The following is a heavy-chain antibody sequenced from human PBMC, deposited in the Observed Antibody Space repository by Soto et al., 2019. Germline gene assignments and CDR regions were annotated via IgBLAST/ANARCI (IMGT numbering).Heavy chain of an antibody. CDR2: INSDGSST. CDR1: GFTFSSYW. Sequence: EVQLVESGGCLVQPGGSLRLSCAASGFTFSSYWMHWVRQAPGKGLVWVSRINSDGSSTSYADSVKGRFTISRDNAKNTLYMEMNSLRAEDTAVYYCARGGVGRYCSSTSCYTWVFDDWGQGTLVTVST. V-gene: IGHV3-74*01. D-gene: IGHD2-2*02. J-gene: IGHJ4*02. CDR3: ARGGVGRYCSSTSCYTWVFDD.